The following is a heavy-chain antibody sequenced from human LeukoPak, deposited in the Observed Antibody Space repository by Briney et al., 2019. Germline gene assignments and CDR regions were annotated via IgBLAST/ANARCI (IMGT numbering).Heavy chain of an antibody. J-gene: IGHJ4*02. CDR3: AKLFNDYGDYYFDY. V-gene: IGHV3-23*01. CDR2: IRGSGGST. CDR1: GFTFSDFT. Sequence: GGSLRLSCAASGFTFSDFTMNWVRQAPGKGLEWVSAIRGSGGSTYYADSVKGRFTISRDNSKNTLYLQMNSLRAEDTAVYYCAKLFNDYGDYYFDYWGQGTLVTVSS. D-gene: IGHD4-17*01.